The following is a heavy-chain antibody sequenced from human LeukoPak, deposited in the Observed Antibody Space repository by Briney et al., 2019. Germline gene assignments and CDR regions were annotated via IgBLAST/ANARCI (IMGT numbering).Heavy chain of an antibody. CDR2: ISGSGGGA. CDR3: AGGDGYMIRD. Sequence: PGGSLRLSCTASEFTFSSYAMSWVRQAPGKGLEWVSVISGSGGGAYYADSVKGRFTISRDNSKNTLYLQMNTLRVEDTAIYYCAGGDGYMIRDWGQGTLVTVSP. V-gene: IGHV3-23*01. CDR1: EFTFSSYA. D-gene: IGHD3-10*01. J-gene: IGHJ4*02.